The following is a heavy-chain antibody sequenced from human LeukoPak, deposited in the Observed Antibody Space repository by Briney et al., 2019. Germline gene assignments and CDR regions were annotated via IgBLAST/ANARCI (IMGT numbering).Heavy chain of an antibody. D-gene: IGHD3-16*01. V-gene: IGHV4-59*01. CDR3: ARESGSYLWRSWLNP. Sequence: PSETLSLTCTVSGGSTNNYYWMWIRQPPGKGLEWIGNIYNSGNTNYNPSLKSRVTISIDTSKNQFSLKVISVTAADTAIYYCARESGSYLWRSWLNPWGQGTLVTVSS. CDR2: IYNSGNT. CDR1: GGSTNNYY. J-gene: IGHJ5*02.